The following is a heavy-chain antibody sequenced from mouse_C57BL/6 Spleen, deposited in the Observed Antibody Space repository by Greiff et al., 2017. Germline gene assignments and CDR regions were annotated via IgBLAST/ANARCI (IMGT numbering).Heavy chain of an antibody. Sequence: EVNVVESGGGLVKPGGSLKLSCAASGFTFSDYGMHWVRQAPEKGLEWVAYISSGSSTIYYADTVKGRFTISRDNAKNTLFLQMTILRSEDTAMYYCARDGSSYWYFDVWGTGTTVTVSS. J-gene: IGHJ1*03. D-gene: IGHD1-1*01. CDR3: ARDGSSYWYFDV. CDR1: GFTFSDYG. V-gene: IGHV5-17*01. CDR2: ISSGSSTI.